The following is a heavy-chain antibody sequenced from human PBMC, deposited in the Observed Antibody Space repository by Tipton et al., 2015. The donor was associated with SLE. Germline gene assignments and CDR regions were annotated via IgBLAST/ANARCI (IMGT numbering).Heavy chain of an antibody. D-gene: IGHD1-26*01. V-gene: IGHV4-59*11. CDR3: ARDPVGAKHFDY. CDR1: GDSISGHY. Sequence: TLSLTCTVSGDSISGHYWSWIRQPPGKGLEWIGYIYYSGSTNYNPSLKSRVTISVDTSKNQFSLKMTSVTAADTAVYYCARDPVGAKHFDYWGQGTLVTVSS. CDR2: IYYSGST. J-gene: IGHJ4*02.